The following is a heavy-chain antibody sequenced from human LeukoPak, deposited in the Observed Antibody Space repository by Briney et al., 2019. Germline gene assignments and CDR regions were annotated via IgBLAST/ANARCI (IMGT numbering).Heavy chain of an antibody. D-gene: IGHD3-22*01. CDR3: ARRSVAYSYDSSGYSPVYYFDY. Sequence: GGSLRLSCAASGFTFSSYGMHWVRQAPGKGLEWVAFIRYDGSNKYYADSVKGRFTISRDNSKNTLYLQMNSLRAEDTAVYYRARRSVAYSYDSSGYSPVYYFDYWGQGTLVTVSS. CDR2: IRYDGSNK. J-gene: IGHJ4*02. CDR1: GFTFSSYG. V-gene: IGHV3-30*02.